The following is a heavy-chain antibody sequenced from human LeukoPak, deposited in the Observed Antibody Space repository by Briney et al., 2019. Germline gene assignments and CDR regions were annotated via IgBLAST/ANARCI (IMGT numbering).Heavy chain of an antibody. J-gene: IGHJ3*02. CDR3: ARIGDDFDI. V-gene: IGHV4-30-4*08. D-gene: IGHD3-16*01. Sequence: SETLSLTCAVYGGSFSGYYWSWIRQPPGKGLEWIGYIFYTGSTYYNPSLKSRVTISGDMSKSQFSLKLSSVTAADTAVYYCARIGDDFDIWGQGTMVTVSS. CDR2: IFYTGST. CDR1: GGSFSGYY.